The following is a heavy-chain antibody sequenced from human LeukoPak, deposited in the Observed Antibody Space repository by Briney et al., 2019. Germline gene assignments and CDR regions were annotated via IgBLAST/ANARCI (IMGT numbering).Heavy chain of an antibody. J-gene: IGHJ6*03. V-gene: IGHV1-46*01. CDR1: GFTFSSYG. Sequence: GGSLRLSCAASGFTFSSYGMHWVRQAPGQGLEWMGIINPSGGSTSYAQKFQGRVTMTRDMSTSTVYMELSSLRSEDTAVYYCARGSGANYYYYYMDVWGKGTTVTVSS. CDR3: ARGSGANYYYYYMDV. CDR2: INPSGGST. D-gene: IGHD1-26*01.